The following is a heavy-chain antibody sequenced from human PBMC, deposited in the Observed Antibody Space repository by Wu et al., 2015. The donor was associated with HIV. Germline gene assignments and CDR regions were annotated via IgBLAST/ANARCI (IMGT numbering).Heavy chain of an antibody. Sequence: QVQLVQSGAEVKKPGSSVKVSCKASGGTFSSYAISWVRQAPGQGLEWMGRIIPIFGTANYAQKFQGRVTITADESTSTAYMELSSLRSEDTAVYYCATRITMIVVVSTGDAFDYLGPRDNGHRLF. D-gene: IGHD3-22*01. CDR3: ATRITMIVVVSTGDAFDY. V-gene: IGHV1-69*13. CDR2: IIPIFGTA. CDR1: GGTFSSYA. J-gene: IGHJ3*02.